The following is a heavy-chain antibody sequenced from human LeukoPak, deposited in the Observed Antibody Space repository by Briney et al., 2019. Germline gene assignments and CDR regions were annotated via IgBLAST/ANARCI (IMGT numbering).Heavy chain of an antibody. V-gene: IGHV4-39*07. CDR1: GGSISSSSYY. J-gene: IGHJ4*02. D-gene: IGHD3-3*01. CDR3: ASDLTIFGAPRYFDY. CDR2: IYCSGST. Sequence: PSETLSLTCTVSGGSISSSSYYWGWIRQPPGKGLEWIGSIYCSGSTYYNPSLKSRVTISVDTSKNQFSLKLSSVTAADTAVYYCASDLTIFGAPRYFDYWGQGTLVTVSS.